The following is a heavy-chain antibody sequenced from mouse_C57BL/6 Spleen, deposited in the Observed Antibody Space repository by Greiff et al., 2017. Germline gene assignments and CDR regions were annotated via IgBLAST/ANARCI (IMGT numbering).Heavy chain of an antibody. D-gene: IGHD2-5*01. CDR3: AREGAYYSNSYAMDY. CDR1: GFTFSDYY. Sequence: EVKVEESEGGLVQPGSSMKLSCTASGFTFSDYYMAWVRQVPEKGLEWVANINYDGSSTYYLDSLKSRFIISRDNAKNILYLQMSSLKSEDTATYYCAREGAYYSNSYAMDYWGQGTSVTVSS. J-gene: IGHJ4*01. CDR2: INYDGSST. V-gene: IGHV5-16*01.